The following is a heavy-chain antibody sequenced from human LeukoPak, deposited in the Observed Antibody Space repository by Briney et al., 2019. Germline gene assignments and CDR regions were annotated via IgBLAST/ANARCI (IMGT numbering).Heavy chain of an antibody. CDR2: IKQDGSEK. CDR1: GFTFSSYW. CDR3: AREKRLLGYCSSTSCFAYAFDI. J-gene: IGHJ3*02. D-gene: IGHD2-2*01. V-gene: IGHV3-7*01. Sequence: QPGGSLRLSCAASGFTFSSYWMSWVRQAPGKGLEWVANIKQDGSEKYYVDSVKGRFTISRDNSKNTLYLQMNSLRAGDTAVYYCAREKRLLGYCSSTSCFAYAFDIWGQGTMVTVSS.